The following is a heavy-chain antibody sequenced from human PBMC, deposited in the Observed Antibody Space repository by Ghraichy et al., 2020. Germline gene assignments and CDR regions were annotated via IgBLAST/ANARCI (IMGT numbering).Heavy chain of an antibody. Sequence: SETLSLTCAVYGGSFSGYYWSWIRQLPGKGLEWIGEINHSGSTNYNPSLKSRVTISVDTSKNQFSLKLSSVTAADTAVYYCARQQLVHSYYYYGMDVWGQGTTVTVSS. J-gene: IGHJ6*02. D-gene: IGHD6-13*01. CDR1: GGSFSGYY. V-gene: IGHV4-34*01. CDR3: ARQQLVHSYYYYGMDV. CDR2: INHSGST.